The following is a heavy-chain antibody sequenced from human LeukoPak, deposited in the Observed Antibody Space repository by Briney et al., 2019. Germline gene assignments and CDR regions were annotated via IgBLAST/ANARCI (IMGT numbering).Heavy chain of an antibody. Sequence: GASVKVSCKASGYTFTSYGISWVRQAPGQGLEWMGWISAYNGNTNYAQKLQGRVTMTTDTSTSTAYMEMKSLRSDDTAVYYCARSLAAAATHAFDIWGQGTMVTVSS. J-gene: IGHJ3*02. CDR1: GYTFTSYG. CDR3: ARSLAAAATHAFDI. D-gene: IGHD6-13*01. CDR2: ISAYNGNT. V-gene: IGHV1-18*01.